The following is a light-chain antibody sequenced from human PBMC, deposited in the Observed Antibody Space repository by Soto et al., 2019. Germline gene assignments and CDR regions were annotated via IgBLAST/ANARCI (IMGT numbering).Light chain of an antibody. CDR3: SSYTTSSTLI. Sequence: QSALTQPASVSGSPGQSINISSTGTSSDVGRYKLVSWYQQHPGKAPKLMIYDVTNRPSGVSNRFSGSKSGNTASLTISGLQAEDEADYYCSSYTTSSTLIFGGGTKLTVL. J-gene: IGLJ2*01. V-gene: IGLV2-14*03. CDR2: DVT. CDR1: SSDVGRYKL.